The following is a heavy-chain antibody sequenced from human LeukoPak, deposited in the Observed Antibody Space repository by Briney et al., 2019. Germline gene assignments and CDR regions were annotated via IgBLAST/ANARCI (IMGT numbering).Heavy chain of an antibody. CDR1: GFTFSSYW. Sequence: GGSLRLSCAAPGFTFSSYWMHWVRQAPGKGLVWVSRINSVGMSTSYADSVKGRFTLSPDKAKNKLYLQMNSLRAEDTAVYYCAKMRWLHSYFDYWGQGTLVTVSS. V-gene: IGHV3-74*01. D-gene: IGHD5-24*01. J-gene: IGHJ4*02. CDR2: INSVGMST. CDR3: AKMRWLHSYFDY.